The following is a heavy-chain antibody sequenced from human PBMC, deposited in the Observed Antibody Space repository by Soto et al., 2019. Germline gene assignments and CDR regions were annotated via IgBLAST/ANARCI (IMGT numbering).Heavy chain of an antibody. D-gene: IGHD3-10*01. Sequence: EVQLVESGGGLVQPGGSLRLSCAASGFTFTDYWLHWVRQAPGKGLVWVSRIKFDGITTNYADSVTGRFTISRDNAKNTVFLQNNNLRAEDTGVYYCARGGRGAYYLDYWGQGTLVSVSA. J-gene: IGHJ4*02. CDR1: GFTFTDYW. V-gene: IGHV3-74*01. CDR3: ARGGRGAYYLDY. CDR2: IKFDGITT.